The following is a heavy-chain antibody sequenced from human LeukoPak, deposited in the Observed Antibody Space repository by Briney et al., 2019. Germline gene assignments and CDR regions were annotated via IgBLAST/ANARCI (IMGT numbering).Heavy chain of an antibody. CDR2: IYTSGST. V-gene: IGHV4-4*07. CDR3: ARDFSGYSSSWCGEHFDY. J-gene: IGHJ4*02. CDR1: GGSISSYY. D-gene: IGHD6-13*01. Sequence: SETLSLTCTVSGGSISSYYWSWIRQPAGKGLEWIGRIYTSGSTNYNPYLKSRVTTSVDTSKNQFSLKLSSVTAADTAVYYCARDFSGYSSSWCGEHFDYWGQGTLVTVSS.